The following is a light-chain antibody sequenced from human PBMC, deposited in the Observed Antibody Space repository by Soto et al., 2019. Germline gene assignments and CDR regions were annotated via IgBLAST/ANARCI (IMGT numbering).Light chain of an antibody. V-gene: IGKV3-20*01. CDR3: QQYGSSPWT. CDR2: GAS. Sequence: EIVLTQSPGTLSLSPGKRTTLSCRASQSVSSSYLAWYQQKPGQAPRLLIYGASSRATGIPDRFSGSGSGTDFTLTISRLEPEDFAVYYCQQYGSSPWTFGHGTKV. CDR1: QSVSSSY. J-gene: IGKJ1*01.